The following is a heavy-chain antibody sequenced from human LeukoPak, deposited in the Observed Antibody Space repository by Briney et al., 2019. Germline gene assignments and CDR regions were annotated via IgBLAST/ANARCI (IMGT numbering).Heavy chain of an antibody. CDR1: GFTFSSHR. J-gene: IGHJ4*02. Sequence: PGGSLRLSCAASGFTFSSHRMHWVRQAPGKGLVWVSRISSDGTNTNYADSVKGRFTISRDNAKNTLYLQMNSLRVEDTAVYYCTRGPPDGSGNYYPGDFWGQGTLVTVSS. V-gene: IGHV3-74*01. CDR3: TRGPPDGSGNYYPGDF. D-gene: IGHD3-10*01. CDR2: ISSDGTNT.